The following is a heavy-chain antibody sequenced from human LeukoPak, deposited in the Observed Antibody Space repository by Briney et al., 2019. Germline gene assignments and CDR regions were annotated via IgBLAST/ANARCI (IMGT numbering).Heavy chain of an antibody. CDR2: ISSSSSTI. CDR1: GFTFSSYS. D-gene: IGHD2-2*01. J-gene: IGHJ6*03. V-gene: IGHV3-48*04. Sequence: PGGSLRLSCAASGFTFSSYSMNWVRQAPGKGLEWVSYISSSSSTIYYADSVKGRFTISRDNAKNSLCLQMNSLRAEDTAVYYCAKDPPDIVVVPAAVWYYYMDVWGKGTTVTVSS. CDR3: AKDPPDIVVVPAAVWYYYMDV.